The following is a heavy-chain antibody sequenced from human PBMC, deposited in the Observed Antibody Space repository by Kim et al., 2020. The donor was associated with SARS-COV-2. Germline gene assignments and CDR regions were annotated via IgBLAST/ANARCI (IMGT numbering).Heavy chain of an antibody. J-gene: IGHJ4*02. V-gene: IGHV3-21*01. D-gene: IGHD6-19*01. CDR3: ARDLFHASSGPNGFGY. CDR2: ISSSSSYI. Sequence: GGSLRLSCAASGFTFSSYSMNWVRQAPGKGLEWVSSISSSSSYIYYADSVKGRFTISRDNAKNSLYLQMNSLRAEDTAVYYCARDLFHASSGPNGFGYWGQGTLVTVSS. CDR1: GFTFSSYS.